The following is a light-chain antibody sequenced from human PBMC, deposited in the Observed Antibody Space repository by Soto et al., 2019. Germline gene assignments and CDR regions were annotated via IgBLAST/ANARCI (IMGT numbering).Light chain of an antibody. CDR2: GAS. J-gene: IGKJ2*01. CDR1: QSVSSSY. V-gene: IGKV3-20*01. Sequence: EIVLTQSPGTLSLSPGERATLSCRASQSVSSSYLAWYQQKPGQAPRLLIYGASSRAAGIPYRFSGSGSGTDFPLTISRLEPEDFAVYYCQQYGSSPMYTFGQGTKLEIK. CDR3: QQYGSSPMYT.